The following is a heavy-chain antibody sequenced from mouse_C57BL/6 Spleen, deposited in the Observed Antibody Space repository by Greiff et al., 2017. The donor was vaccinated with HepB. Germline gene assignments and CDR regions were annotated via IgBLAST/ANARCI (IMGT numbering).Heavy chain of an antibody. J-gene: IGHJ2*01. CDR3: AREAYGSRWDFDY. Sequence: VQLQQPGAELVRPGSSVKLSCKASGYTFTSYWMHWVKQRPIQGLEWIGNIDPSDSETHYNQKFKDKTTLTVDKSSSTAYMQLSSLTSEDSAVYYCAREAYGSRWDFDYWGQGTTLTVSS. V-gene: IGHV1-52*01. CDR2: IDPSDSET. CDR1: GYTFTSYW. D-gene: IGHD1-1*01.